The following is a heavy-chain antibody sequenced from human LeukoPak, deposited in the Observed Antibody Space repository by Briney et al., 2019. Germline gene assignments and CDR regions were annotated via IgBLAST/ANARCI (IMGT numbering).Heavy chain of an antibody. CDR3: ARAASSSWTDFAS. CDR1: GFTFSDYY. D-gene: IGHD6-13*01. V-gene: IGHV3-11*01. Sequence: GGSLRLSCAAAGFTFSDYYMSWIRQAPGKGLEWVSYISSSGSTIYYADSVKGRFTISRDNAKNSLYLQMNSLRAEDTAVYYCARAASSSWTDFASWGQGTLVTVSS. J-gene: IGHJ1*01. CDR2: ISSSGSTI.